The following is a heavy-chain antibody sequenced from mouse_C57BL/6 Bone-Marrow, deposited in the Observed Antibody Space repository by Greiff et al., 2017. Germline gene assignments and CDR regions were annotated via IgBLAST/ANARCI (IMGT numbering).Heavy chain of an antibody. CDR3: ARHYGSSYGYWYFDV. D-gene: IGHD1-1*01. Sequence: QVQLQQPGTELVKPGASVKLSCKASGYTFTSYWMHWVQQRPGQGLEWIGNINPSNGGTNYNEKFKSKATLTVDKSSSTAYMQLCSLTSEDSAVYYCARHYGSSYGYWYFDVWGTGTTVTVSS. J-gene: IGHJ1*03. V-gene: IGHV1-53*01. CDR2: INPSNGGT. CDR1: GYTFTSYW.